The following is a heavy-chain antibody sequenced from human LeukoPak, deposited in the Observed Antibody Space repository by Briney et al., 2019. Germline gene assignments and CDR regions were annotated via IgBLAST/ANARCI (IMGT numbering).Heavy chain of an antibody. CDR3: TLIQGWGSGSYYRDF. CDR2: VKSKSDGETT. J-gene: IGHJ4*02. CDR1: GLSISNDW. V-gene: IGHV3-15*01. D-gene: IGHD3-10*01. Sequence: GGSLRLSCAASGLSISNDWMSWVRQAPGKALEWVARVKSKSDGETTDYAAPVKGRFTISRDDSKNTLYLQMNSLKTEDTAVYYCTLIQGWGSGSYYRDFWGQGTLVTVSS.